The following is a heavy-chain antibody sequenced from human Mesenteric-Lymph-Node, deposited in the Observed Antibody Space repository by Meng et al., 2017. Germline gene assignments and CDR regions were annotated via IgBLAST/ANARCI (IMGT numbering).Heavy chain of an antibody. V-gene: IGHV4-31*03. J-gene: IGHJ4*02. D-gene: IGHD6-19*01. CDR1: GGSFRRGSSS. Sequence: VSVTALEKLSQPLSPTYTVAGGSFRRGSSSWTWTRHHPAKGLEWFGYIYYSGSNFFNPSLKRRVIISIDTSKHQFSLNLRSVTAADTAVYYCARVSSGWDYFDYWGQGTLVTVSS. CDR2: IYYSGSN. CDR3: ARVSSGWDYFDY.